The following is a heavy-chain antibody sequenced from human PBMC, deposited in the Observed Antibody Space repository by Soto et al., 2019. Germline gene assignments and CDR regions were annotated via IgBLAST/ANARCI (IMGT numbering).Heavy chain of an antibody. V-gene: IGHV1-24*01. J-gene: IGHJ4*02. Sequence: ASVKVSCKVSGYTLTELSMHWVRQAPGKGLQWMGGFDPEDGETIYAQKFQGRVTMTEDTSTDTAYMELSSLRSEDTAVYYCAKFVRYCSGGSCYDDDYWGQGTLVTVSS. CDR1: GYTLTELS. CDR3: AKFVRYCSGGSCYDDDY. D-gene: IGHD2-15*01. CDR2: FDPEDGET.